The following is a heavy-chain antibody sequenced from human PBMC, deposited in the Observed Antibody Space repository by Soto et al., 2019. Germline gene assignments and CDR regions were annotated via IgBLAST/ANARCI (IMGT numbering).Heavy chain of an antibody. CDR1: GDSLNSGTYY. Sequence: SETLSLTCTVSGDSLNSGTYYWSWIRQPPGKGVEWIGRIYYSGSTDQHPSLKSRVSMSVDTSKNQFSLKLTSVTAADAAIYFCARDXKVDTDMGGYYYYSMDVWGPGTTVTVSS. V-gene: IGHV4-61*01. D-gene: IGHD5-18*01. J-gene: IGHJ6*02. CDR2: IYYSGST. CDR3: ARDXKVDTDMGGYYYYSMDV.